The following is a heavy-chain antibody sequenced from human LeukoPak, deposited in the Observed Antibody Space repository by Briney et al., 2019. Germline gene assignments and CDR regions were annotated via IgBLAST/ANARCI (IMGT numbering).Heavy chain of an antibody. J-gene: IGHJ3*02. Sequence: WASVKVSCKASGYTFTKNGISWVRQAPGQGLEWMGGIIPIFGTANYAQKFQGRVTITTDESTSTAYMELSSLRSEDTAVYYCARASSGYFAFDIWGQGTMVTVSS. CDR2: IIPIFGTA. D-gene: IGHD3-3*01. CDR3: ARASSGYFAFDI. V-gene: IGHV1-69*05. CDR1: GYTFTKNG.